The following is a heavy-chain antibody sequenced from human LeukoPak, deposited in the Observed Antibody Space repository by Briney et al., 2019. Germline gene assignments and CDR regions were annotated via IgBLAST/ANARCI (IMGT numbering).Heavy chain of an antibody. Sequence: GGSLRLSCAASGITFDIYWMSWDRHAPGKGLQWIANIKQDGSEKYYVDSVKGRFTISRDNARNSLYLQMKGLRAADTAVYYCVRDRMRSTRAFDLWGQGTMVSVSS. CDR2: IKQDGSEK. CDR3: VRDRMRSTRAFDL. CDR1: GITFDIYW. V-gene: IGHV3-7*04. J-gene: IGHJ3*01.